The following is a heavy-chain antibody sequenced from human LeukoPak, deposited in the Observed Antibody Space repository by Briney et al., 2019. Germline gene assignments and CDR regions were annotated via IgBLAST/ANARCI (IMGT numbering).Heavy chain of an antibody. V-gene: IGHV1-18*01. Sequence: ASVKVSCKASGYTFTSNGISWVRPAPGQGLEWMGWISAYNGNTNYAQKLQGRVTMTTDTSTSTAYMELRSLRSDDTAVYYCARDQDSSGWYRYFDYWGQGTLVTVSS. J-gene: IGHJ4*02. D-gene: IGHD6-19*01. CDR2: ISAYNGNT. CDR1: GYTFTSNG. CDR3: ARDQDSSGWYRYFDY.